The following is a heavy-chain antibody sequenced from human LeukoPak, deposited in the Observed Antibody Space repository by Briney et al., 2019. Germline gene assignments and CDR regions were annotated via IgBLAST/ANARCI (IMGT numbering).Heavy chain of an antibody. D-gene: IGHD3-22*01. CDR3: ARETYYDSSGYYRGIDY. J-gene: IGHJ4*02. CDR2: IYYSGNT. Sequence: SETLSLTCTASGGSISTTSYYWAWIRQPPGKGLEWIGTIYYSGNTYYNPSLKSRVSMSVDTSKNQFSLKLSSVTAADTAVYYCARETYYDSSGYYRGIDYWGQGTLVTVSS. CDR1: GGSISTTSYY. V-gene: IGHV4-39*02.